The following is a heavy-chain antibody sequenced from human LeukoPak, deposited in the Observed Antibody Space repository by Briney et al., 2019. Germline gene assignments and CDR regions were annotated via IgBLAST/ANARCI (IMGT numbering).Heavy chain of an antibody. Sequence: ASVKVSCKASGYTFTGSYMHWVRQTPGQGFEWMGWINPNTGGTNYAQKFQGRVTMTRDTSISTAYMELSRLRSDDTAIYYCARAYRIQLWGGLAYWGQGTLVTVSS. V-gene: IGHV1-2*02. CDR3: ARAYRIQLWGGLAY. CDR2: INPNTGGT. D-gene: IGHD5-18*01. J-gene: IGHJ4*02. CDR1: GYTFTGSY.